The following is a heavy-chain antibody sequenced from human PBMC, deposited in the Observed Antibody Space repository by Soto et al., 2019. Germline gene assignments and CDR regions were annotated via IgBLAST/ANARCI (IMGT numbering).Heavy chain of an antibody. V-gene: IGHV3-23*01. CDR1: GFTFSSYA. CDR2: ISGSGGST. D-gene: IGHD3-10*01. Sequence: GGSLRLSCAASGFTFSSYAMSLVRQAPGKGLEWVSAISGSGGSTYYADSVKGRFTISRDNSKNTLYLQMNSLRAEDTAVYYCAKDLGYGSGSYYKSPRYYGMDVWGQGTTVTVSS. CDR3: AKDLGYGSGSYYKSPRYYGMDV. J-gene: IGHJ6*02.